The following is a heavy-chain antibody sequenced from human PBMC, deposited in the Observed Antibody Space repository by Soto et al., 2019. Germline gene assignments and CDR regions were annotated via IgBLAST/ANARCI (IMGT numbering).Heavy chain of an antibody. CDR3: ARDLPRYSSSWKSYAFDI. D-gene: IGHD6-13*01. V-gene: IGHV3-11*01. CDR2: FSSSGSTI. Sequence: GGSLRLSCAASGFTFSDYYMSWIRQAPGKGLEWVSYFSSSGSTIYYADSVKGRFTISRDNAKNSLYLQMNSLRAEDTAVYYCARDLPRYSSSWKSYAFDIWGQGTMVTVS. J-gene: IGHJ3*02. CDR1: GFTFSDYY.